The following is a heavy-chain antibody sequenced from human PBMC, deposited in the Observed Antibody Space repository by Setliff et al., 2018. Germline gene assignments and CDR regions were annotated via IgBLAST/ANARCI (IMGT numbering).Heavy chain of an antibody. CDR3: AKEPAVSSTGAVRRTYYDYAMDA. CDR1: GYTFTYFG. D-gene: IGHD3-10*01. CDR2: ISPYNGQT. V-gene: IGHV1-18*01. J-gene: IGHJ6*02. Sequence: ASVKVSCKASGYTFTYFGLSWVRQAPGQGLEWMGWISPYNGQTTYAQRFQGRITMTTDTSTDTAYMELRNLRSDDTAIYFCAKEPAVSSTGAVRRTYYDYAMDAWGQGTTVTVSS.